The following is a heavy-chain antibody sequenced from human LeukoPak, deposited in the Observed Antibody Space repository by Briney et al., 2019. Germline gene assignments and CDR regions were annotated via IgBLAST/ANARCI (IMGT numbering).Heavy chain of an antibody. V-gene: IGHV4-61*02. CDR2: IYTSGST. CDR3: AREARRGACFDY. Sequence: PSETLSLTCTVSGGSISSGSYYWSWIRQPAGKGLEWIGRIYTSGSTNYNPSLKSRVTISVDTSKNQFSLKLSSVTAADTAVYYCAREARRGACFDYWGQGTLVTVSS. CDR1: GGSISSGSYY. D-gene: IGHD1-26*01. J-gene: IGHJ4*02.